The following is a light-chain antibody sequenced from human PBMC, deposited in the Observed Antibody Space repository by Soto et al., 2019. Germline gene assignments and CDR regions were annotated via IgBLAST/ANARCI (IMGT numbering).Light chain of an antibody. CDR2: GAS. CDR1: ETVATN. Sequence: VMTQSPATLSVSPGERATLSCWASETVATNLAWYQQKPGQAPRLLIYGASTRATGIPARFSGSGSGTEFTLTISSLQSEDFAVYFCQQYNKWPPLTFGGGTKVEIK. J-gene: IGKJ4*01. CDR3: QQYNKWPPLT. V-gene: IGKV3-15*01.